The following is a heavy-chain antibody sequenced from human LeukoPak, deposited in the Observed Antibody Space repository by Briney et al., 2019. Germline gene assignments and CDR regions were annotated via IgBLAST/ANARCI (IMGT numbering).Heavy chain of an antibody. J-gene: IGHJ4*02. CDR3: ARSGYSSSWRFDY. CDR2: IYYSGST. V-gene: IGHV4-61*05. CDR1: GGSISSSSYY. Sequence: PSETLSLTCTVSGGSISSSSYYWGWIRQPPGKGLEWIGYIYYSGSTNYNPSLMSRVTISVDTSKNQFSLKLSSVTAADTAVYYCARSGYSSSWRFDYWGQGTLVTVSS. D-gene: IGHD6-13*01.